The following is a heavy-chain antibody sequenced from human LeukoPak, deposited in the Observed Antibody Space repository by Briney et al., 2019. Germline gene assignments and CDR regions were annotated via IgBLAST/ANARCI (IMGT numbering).Heavy chain of an antibody. CDR1: GFTFSNYW. CDR3: ARNLGYCSSTSCYEGAFDI. J-gene: IGHJ3*02. CDR2: IKQDGSEK. D-gene: IGHD2-2*01. V-gene: IGHV3-7*03. Sequence: GGSLRLSCAASGFTFSNYWMSWVRQAPGKGLEWVANIKQDGSEKYYVDFVKGRFTISRDNAKNSLYLQMNSLRAEDTAVYYCARNLGYCSSTSCYEGAFDIWGQGTMVTVSS.